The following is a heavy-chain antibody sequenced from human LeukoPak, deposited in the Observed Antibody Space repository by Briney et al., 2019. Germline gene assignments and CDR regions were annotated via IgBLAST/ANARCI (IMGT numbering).Heavy chain of an antibody. Sequence: GGSLKISCKASGYRFTNYWIGWVRQMPGKGLEWMGIIHPGDSGTKYSPSFQDQVTMSFDESTTTAYLQWSSLRASDSAIYYCARGGTYRYGSSDYWGQGTLVTVSS. V-gene: IGHV5-51*01. D-gene: IGHD5-18*01. CDR3: ARGGTYRYGSSDY. CDR2: IHPGDSGT. J-gene: IGHJ4*02. CDR1: GYRFTNYW.